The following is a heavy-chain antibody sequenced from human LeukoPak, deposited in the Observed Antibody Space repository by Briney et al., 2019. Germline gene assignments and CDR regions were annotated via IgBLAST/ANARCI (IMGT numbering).Heavy chain of an antibody. V-gene: IGHV1-2*02. CDR2: INPNTGDT. CDR1: GYTFNGYY. Sequence: ASVKVSCKASGYTFNGYYIHWVRQAPGQGLEWMGWINPNTGDTNYAQNFQGRVTMTRDTSISTAYMELSRLRSDDTAVYYCARRYDFWSGSAVDYWGQGTLVTVSS. D-gene: IGHD3-3*01. J-gene: IGHJ4*02. CDR3: ARRYDFWSGSAVDY.